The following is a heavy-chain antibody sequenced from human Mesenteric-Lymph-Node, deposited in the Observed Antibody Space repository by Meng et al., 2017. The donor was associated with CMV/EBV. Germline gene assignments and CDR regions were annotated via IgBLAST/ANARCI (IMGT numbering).Heavy chain of an antibody. CDR1: GFSFSSYG. CDR2: IRFDGSKT. J-gene: IGHJ4*02. V-gene: IGHV3-30*02. CDR3: ARDFVGD. D-gene: IGHD2-21*01. Sequence: GGSLRLSCAASGFSFSSYGMHWVRQAPGKGLEWVTFIRFDGSKTYYADSVKGRFTISRDNSKNTLYLQMNSLRAEDTAVYYCARDFVGDWGQGTLVTVSS.